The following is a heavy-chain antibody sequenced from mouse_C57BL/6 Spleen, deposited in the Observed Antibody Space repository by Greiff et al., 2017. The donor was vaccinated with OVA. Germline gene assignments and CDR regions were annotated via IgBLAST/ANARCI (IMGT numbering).Heavy chain of an antibody. V-gene: IGHV1-55*01. J-gene: IGHJ2*01. CDR1: GYTFTSYW. Sequence: QVQLKQPGAELVKPGASVKMSCKASGYTFTSYWITWVKQRPGQGLEWIGDIYPGSGSTNYNEKFKSKATLTVDTSSSTAYMQLSSLTSEDSAVYYCARGTTVVRGTGYWGQGTTLTVSS. CDR2: IYPGSGST. D-gene: IGHD1-1*01. CDR3: ARGTTVVRGTGY.